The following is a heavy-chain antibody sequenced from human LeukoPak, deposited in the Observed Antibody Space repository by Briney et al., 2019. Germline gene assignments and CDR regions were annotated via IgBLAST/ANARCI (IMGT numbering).Heavy chain of an antibody. Sequence: PGGSLRLSCVVSGFTFSSYGMTWVRQAPGKGLEWVSAISGSGGSTYYADSVKGRFTISRDNSKNTLYLQMNSLRAEDTAVYYCAREVPGIAAAGTDYWGQGTLVTVSS. CDR1: GFTFSSYG. CDR2: ISGSGGST. D-gene: IGHD6-13*01. CDR3: AREVPGIAAAGTDY. V-gene: IGHV3-23*01. J-gene: IGHJ4*02.